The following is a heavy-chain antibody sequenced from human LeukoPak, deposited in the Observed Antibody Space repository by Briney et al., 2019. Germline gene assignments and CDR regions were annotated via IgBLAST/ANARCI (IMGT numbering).Heavy chain of an antibody. D-gene: IGHD3-3*01. V-gene: IGHV1-69*13. CDR3: ARETGNHGYFTF. Sequence: GASVKVSCKGGGGTRTTHTTSWLRQAPGHGLEWVGGFAPILGASKFAQEFQGRATIFADESTSTAYLELSSLRSEDTAMYYCARETGNHGYFTFWGQGSLVTVSS. CDR1: GGTRTTHT. J-gene: IGHJ4*02. CDR2: FAPILGAS.